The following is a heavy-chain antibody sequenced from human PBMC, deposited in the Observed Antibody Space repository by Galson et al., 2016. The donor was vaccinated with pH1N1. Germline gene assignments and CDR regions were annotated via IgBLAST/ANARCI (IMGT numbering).Heavy chain of an antibody. CDR3: ARVSSSIPFDP. CDR1: GYTFTSYY. J-gene: IGHJ5*02. Sequence: SVKVSCKASGYTFTSYYFHWVRQAPGQGLEWMGVIDPSSGGTTYAQNLLGRVTMTRDTSISTAFMEVNSRKSDDTAVYYCARVSSSIPFDPWGQGTLVTVSS. D-gene: IGHD6-13*01. CDR2: IDPSSGGT. V-gene: IGHV1-2*02.